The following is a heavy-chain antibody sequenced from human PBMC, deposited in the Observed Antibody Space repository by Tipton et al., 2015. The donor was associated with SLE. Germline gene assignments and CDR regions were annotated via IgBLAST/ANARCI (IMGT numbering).Heavy chain of an antibody. CDR3: ARLHGYSYGLNWFDP. CDR2: IYTTEDT. J-gene: IGHJ5*02. D-gene: IGHD5-18*01. V-gene: IGHV4-4*07. CDR1: GGSVSRSY. Sequence: TLSLTCTVSGGSVSRSYCSWIRQSAGKGLEWIGRIYTTEDTKYNPSLKRRVTMSVDTSKNQSSLRLTSVIAADTAVYYCARLHGYSYGLNWFDPWGQGTLISVSS.